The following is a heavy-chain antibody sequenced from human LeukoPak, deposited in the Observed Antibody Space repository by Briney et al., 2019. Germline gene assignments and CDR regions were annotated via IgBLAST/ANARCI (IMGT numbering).Heavy chain of an antibody. Sequence: PGGSLRLSCAASGFSLRSYSMSCVRQAPGRGLEWVLYIGVRSTYIFYADSVKGRFTISRDNAKNSLYLQMNGLRAEDTAVYDCAGEPKSLASWGQGTLVTVSS. CDR2: IGVRSTYI. J-gene: IGHJ1*01. V-gene: IGHV3-21*06. CDR1: GFSLRSYS. CDR3: AGEPKSLAS.